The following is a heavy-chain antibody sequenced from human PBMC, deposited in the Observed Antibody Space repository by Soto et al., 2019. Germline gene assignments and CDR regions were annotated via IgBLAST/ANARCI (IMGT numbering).Heavy chain of an antibody. D-gene: IGHD3-9*01. CDR1: GFTFDDYA. CDR2: ISWNSGSI. V-gene: IGHV3-9*01. J-gene: IGHJ4*02. Sequence: GGSLRLSCAASGFTFDDYAMHWVRQAPGKGLEWVSGISWNSGSIGYADSVKGRFTISRDNAKNSLYLQMNSLRAEDTALYYCAKDTYYDILTGYLSNGPNYFDYWGQGTLVTVSS. CDR3: AKDTYYDILTGYLSNGPNYFDY.